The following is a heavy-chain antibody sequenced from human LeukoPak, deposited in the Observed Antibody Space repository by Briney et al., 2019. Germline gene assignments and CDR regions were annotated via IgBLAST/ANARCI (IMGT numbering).Heavy chain of an antibody. Sequence: ASVKVSCKASGYTFTSYGISWVRQAPGQGLEWMGWISAYNGNTNYAQKLQGRVTMTTDTSTSTAYMELRSLRSDDTAVYYCARAVRYLGQDAFDIWGQGTMVTVSS. CDR3: ARAVRYLGQDAFDI. CDR2: ISAYNGNT. V-gene: IGHV1-18*01. J-gene: IGHJ3*02. D-gene: IGHD3-9*01. CDR1: GYTFTSYG.